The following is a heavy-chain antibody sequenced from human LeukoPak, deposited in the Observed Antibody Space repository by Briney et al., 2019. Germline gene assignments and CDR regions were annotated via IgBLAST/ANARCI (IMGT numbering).Heavy chain of an antibody. CDR3: ARVVSYYGSSYPLLDL. D-gene: IGHD3-10*01. Sequence: GRSLRLSCEASGFSFSTYGMHWVRQAPGKGLEWMALIWFDGSNKHYADSVKGRFTISRDNSKNTMYLQMDSLRAEDTAVYYCARVVSYYGSSYPLLDLWGRGTLLTVSS. CDR1: GFSFSTYG. J-gene: IGHJ2*01. V-gene: IGHV3-33*01. CDR2: IWFDGSNK.